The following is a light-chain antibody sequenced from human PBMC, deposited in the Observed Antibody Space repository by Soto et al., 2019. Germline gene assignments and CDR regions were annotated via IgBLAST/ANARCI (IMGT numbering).Light chain of an antibody. Sequence: QSVLTQPPSASGSPGQSVTISCTGANCDVGSYNFVSWYQQHPGRAPKLLIYEVSKRPSGVPDRFSGSKSGNTASLTVSGLQAEDEADYYCSSYAGTNTRYLFGSGTKVTV. CDR2: EVS. CDR3: SSYAGTNTRYL. CDR1: NCDVGSYNF. V-gene: IGLV2-8*01. J-gene: IGLJ1*01.